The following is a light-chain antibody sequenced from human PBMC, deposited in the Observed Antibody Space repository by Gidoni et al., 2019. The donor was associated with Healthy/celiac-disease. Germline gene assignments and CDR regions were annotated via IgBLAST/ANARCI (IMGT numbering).Light chain of an antibody. CDR3: QTWGTGGVV. CDR2: LNSDGSH. V-gene: IGLV4-69*01. J-gene: IGLJ2*01. Sequence: QLVLTQSPSASASLGASVKLTCTLSSGHSSYAIAWHQQQPEKGPRYLMKLNSDGSHSKGDGIPDRFSGSSSGAEGYLTISSLQSEDEADYYCQTWGTGGVVFGGGTKLTVL. CDR1: SGHSSYA.